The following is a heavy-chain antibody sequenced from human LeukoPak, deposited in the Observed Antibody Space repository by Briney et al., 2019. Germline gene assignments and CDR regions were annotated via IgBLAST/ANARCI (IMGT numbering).Heavy chain of an antibody. J-gene: IGHJ4*02. Sequence: GGSLRLSCAASGFTFKHAWMSWVRQAPGKGLEWVGRIKSKTNGGTTDYAAPVKGRFTISRDDSKNTLYLQINRLKTEDTAVYYCTWVGARYYFDYWGQGTMVTVSS. D-gene: IGHD1-26*01. CDR3: TWVGARYYFDY. V-gene: IGHV3-15*01. CDR1: GFTFKHAW. CDR2: IKSKTNGGTT.